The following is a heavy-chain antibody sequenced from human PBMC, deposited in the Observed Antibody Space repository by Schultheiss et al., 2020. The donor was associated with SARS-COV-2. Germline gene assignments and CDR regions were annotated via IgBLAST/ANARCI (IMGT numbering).Heavy chain of an antibody. V-gene: IGHV3-30*03. CDR1: GFTFSSYG. Sequence: GGSLRLSCAASGFTFSSYGMHWVRQAPGKGLEWVAVITYDGSNKYYADSVKGRFTISRDNSKNTLYLQMNSLRAEDTAVYYCVCLGGSYPTRPFDYWGQGTLVTVSS. D-gene: IGHD1-26*01. CDR2: ITYDGSNK. CDR3: VCLGGSYPTRPFDY. J-gene: IGHJ4*02.